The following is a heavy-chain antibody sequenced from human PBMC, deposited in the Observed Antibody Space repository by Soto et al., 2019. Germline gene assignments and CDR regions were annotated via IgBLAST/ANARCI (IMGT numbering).Heavy chain of an antibody. CDR3: AKEGIFGANFDS. V-gene: IGHV3-30*18. CDR1: GFTFSSYG. J-gene: IGHJ4*02. D-gene: IGHD3-3*01. CDR2: ISYDGSNK. Sequence: HPGGSLRLSCAASGFTFSSYGMHWVRQAPGKGLEWVAVISYDGSNKYYADSVKGRFTISRDNSKNTLYLQMNSLRAEDTAVYYCAKEGIFGANFDSSGQGTLVIVSS.